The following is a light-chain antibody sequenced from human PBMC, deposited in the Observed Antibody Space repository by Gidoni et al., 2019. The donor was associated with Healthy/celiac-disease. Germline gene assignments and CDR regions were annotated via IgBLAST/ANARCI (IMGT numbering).Light chain of an antibody. CDR3: QQYGSSPWT. J-gene: IGKJ1*01. CDR2: GAS. CDR1: QSVSSSY. Sequence: EIVLTQSPGTLSLSPGERATLSCRASQSVSSSYLAWYQRKPGQAPRILSYGASSRATGIPDRFSGSGSGTDFTLTISRLEPEDFAVFYCQQYGSSPWTFXXXTKVEIK. V-gene: IGKV3-20*01.